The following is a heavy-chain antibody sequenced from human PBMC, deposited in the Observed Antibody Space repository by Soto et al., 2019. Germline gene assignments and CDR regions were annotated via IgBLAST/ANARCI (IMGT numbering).Heavy chain of an antibody. J-gene: IGHJ4*02. Sequence: SETLSLTCTVSGGSISSGGYYWSWIRQHPGKGLEWIGYIYYSGSTYYNPSLKSRVTISVDTSKNQFSLKLSSVTAADTAVYYCARDRPTVSSSWEFEDWGQGTLVTVSS. CDR2: IYYSGST. V-gene: IGHV4-31*03. D-gene: IGHD6-6*01. CDR1: GGSISSGGYY. CDR3: ARDRPTVSSSWEFED.